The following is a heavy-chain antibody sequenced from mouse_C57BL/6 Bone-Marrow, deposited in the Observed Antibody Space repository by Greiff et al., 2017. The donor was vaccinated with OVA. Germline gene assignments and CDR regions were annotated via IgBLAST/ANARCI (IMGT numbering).Heavy chain of an antibody. CDR1: GYTFTSYW. J-gene: IGHJ2*01. Sequence: VQLQQPGAELVMPGASVKLSCKASGYTFTSYWMHWVKQRPGQGLEWIGEIDPSDSYTNYNQKFKGKSTLTVDKSSSTAYMQLSSLTSEDSAVYYCARYAGSSFDDWGQGTTLTVSS. CDR2: IDPSDSYT. D-gene: IGHD1-1*01. V-gene: IGHV1-69*01. CDR3: ARYAGSSFDD.